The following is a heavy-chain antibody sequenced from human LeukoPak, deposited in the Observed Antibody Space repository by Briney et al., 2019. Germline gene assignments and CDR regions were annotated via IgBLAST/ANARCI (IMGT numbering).Heavy chain of an antibody. CDR3: AELGITMIGGV. Sequence: GGSLRISCAASGFTFSSYEMNWVRQAPGKGLEWVSYISSSGSTIYYADSVKGRFTISRDNAKNSLYLQMNSLRAEDTAVYYCAELGITMIGGVWGKGTTVTISS. CDR1: GFTFSSYE. J-gene: IGHJ6*04. V-gene: IGHV3-48*03. D-gene: IGHD3-10*02. CDR2: ISSSGSTI.